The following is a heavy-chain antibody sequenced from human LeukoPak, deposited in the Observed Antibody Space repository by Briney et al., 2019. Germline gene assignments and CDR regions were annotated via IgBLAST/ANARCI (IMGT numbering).Heavy chain of an antibody. CDR2: IYYSGTT. CDR1: GGSISNSNNY. CDR3: ARQSTAMGTFDY. Sequence: SETLSLTCTVSGGSISNSNNYWGWLRQPPGKGLEWIGSIYYSGTTYYNPSLESRVTVSVDTSKNQFSLKLTSVTAADTAVYYCARQSTAMGTFDYWGQGTLVPVSS. D-gene: IGHD5-18*01. V-gene: IGHV4-39*01. J-gene: IGHJ4*02.